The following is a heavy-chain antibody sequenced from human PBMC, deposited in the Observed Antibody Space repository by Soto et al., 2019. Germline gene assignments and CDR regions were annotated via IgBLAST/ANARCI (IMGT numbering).Heavy chain of an antibody. CDR3: ARDRRGSDSSGYYDDAFDI. CDR2: IWYDGSNK. V-gene: IGHV3-33*01. CDR1: GFTFSSYG. D-gene: IGHD3-22*01. Sequence: LRLSCAASGFTFSSYGMHWVRQAPGKGLEWVAVIWYDGSNKYYADSVKGRFTISRDNSKNTLYLQMNSLRAEDTAVYYCARDRRGSDSSGYYDDAFDIWGQGTMVTVSS. J-gene: IGHJ3*02.